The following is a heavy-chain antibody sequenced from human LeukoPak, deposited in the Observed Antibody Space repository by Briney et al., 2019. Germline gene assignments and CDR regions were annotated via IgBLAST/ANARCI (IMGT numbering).Heavy chain of an antibody. J-gene: IGHJ4*02. Sequence: GASVKVSCKASGYTFTNHYMHWVRQAPGQGLEWMGWINPKSGDTNYAQKFQGRVTMTRDTSINTAYMELSSLRSDDTAVFYCARGTTHWGQGTLITVSS. CDR1: GYTFTNHY. V-gene: IGHV1-2*02. CDR2: INPKSGDT. D-gene: IGHD1/OR15-1a*01. CDR3: ARGTTH.